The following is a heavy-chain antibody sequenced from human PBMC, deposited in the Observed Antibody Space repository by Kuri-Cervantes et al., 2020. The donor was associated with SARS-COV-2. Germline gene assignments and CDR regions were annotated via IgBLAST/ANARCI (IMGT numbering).Heavy chain of an antibody. CDR2: INPDGSYT. J-gene: IGHJ4*02. D-gene: IGHD1-1*01. Sequence: GGSLRLSCAASGFTFSGHWIHWVRQAPGKGLVWVSRINPDGSYTNNADSVKGRFTLSRDNAKNMLFLQMNSLRAEDTAVYYCVRDGDHWNFDYWGQGTLVTRLL. CDR3: VRDGDHWNFDY. V-gene: IGHV3-74*01. CDR1: GFTFSGHW.